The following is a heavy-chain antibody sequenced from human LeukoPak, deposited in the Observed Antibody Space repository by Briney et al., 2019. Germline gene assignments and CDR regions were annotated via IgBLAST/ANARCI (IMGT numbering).Heavy chain of an antibody. CDR2: ISSTSNYI. Sequence: GGSLRLSCAASGFIFSDYVMNWVRQAPGKGLEWVSYISSTSNYIYYADSMKGRFTISRDNANNSLYLQMNNLRVEDTAVYYCASSVVRGQGTLVTVSS. CDR3: ASSVV. V-gene: IGHV3-21*01. J-gene: IGHJ4*02. CDR1: GFIFSDYV. D-gene: IGHD2-21*01.